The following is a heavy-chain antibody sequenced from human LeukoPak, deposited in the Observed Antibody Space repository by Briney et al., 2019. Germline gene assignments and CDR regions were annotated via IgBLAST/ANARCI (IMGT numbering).Heavy chain of an antibody. Sequence: GGSLRLSCAASGLTFSSYAVSWVRQAPGKGLEWVSAISGSGGSTYYADSVKGRFTISRDNSKNTLYLQMNSLRAEDTAVYYCAKSKTIFGWFDPWGQGTLVTVSS. D-gene: IGHD3-3*01. CDR3: AKSKTIFGWFDP. V-gene: IGHV3-23*01. CDR2: ISGSGGST. CDR1: GLTFSSYA. J-gene: IGHJ5*02.